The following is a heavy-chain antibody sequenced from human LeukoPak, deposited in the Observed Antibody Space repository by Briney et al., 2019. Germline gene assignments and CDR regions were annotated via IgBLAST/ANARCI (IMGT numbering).Heavy chain of an antibody. V-gene: IGHV1-2*02. Sequence: GASVKVYCKASGYTFTGYYMHWVRQAPGQGLEWMGWINPNSGGTNYAQKFQGRVTMTRDTSISTAYMELSRLRSDNTAVYYCARAGSVTIFGVVISRKNWFDPWGQGTLVTVSS. D-gene: IGHD3-3*01. CDR2: INPNSGGT. CDR1: GYTFTGYY. J-gene: IGHJ5*02. CDR3: ARAGSVTIFGVVISRKNWFDP.